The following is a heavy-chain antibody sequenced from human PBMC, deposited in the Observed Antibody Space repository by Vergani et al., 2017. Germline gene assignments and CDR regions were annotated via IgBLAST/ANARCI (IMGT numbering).Heavy chain of an antibody. Sequence: EVQLVESGGGLVPPGGFLRLLCAASGFTVSSNYMSWVRQAPGKGLEWVSVIYSGGSTYYADSVKGRFTISRHNSKNTLYLQMNSLRAEDTAVYYCARGSSYSASDYWVQGTLVTVSS. CDR2: IYSGGST. J-gene: IGHJ4*02. V-gene: IGHV3-53*04. D-gene: IGHD6-13*01. CDR1: GFTVSSNY. CDR3: ARGSSYSASDY.